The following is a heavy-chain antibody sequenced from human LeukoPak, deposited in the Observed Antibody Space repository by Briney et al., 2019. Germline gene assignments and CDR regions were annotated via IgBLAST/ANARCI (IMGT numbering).Heavy chain of an antibody. CDR2: IYSFNTT. Sequence: GGSLRLSCAASGFTVISNYMTWVRQAPGKGLEWVSVIYSFNTTYYADSVNGRFTIFRDTSKNTLHLQMGRLRAEDTAVYYCARGRGSGSYNNYYYIDVWGKGATVTVS. V-gene: IGHV3-53*01. CDR3: ARGRGSGSYNNYYYIDV. D-gene: IGHD3-10*01. J-gene: IGHJ6*03. CDR1: GFTVISNY.